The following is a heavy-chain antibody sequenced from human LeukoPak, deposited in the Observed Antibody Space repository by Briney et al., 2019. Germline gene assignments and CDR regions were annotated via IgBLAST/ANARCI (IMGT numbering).Heavy chain of an antibody. CDR1: GGSISSSSYY. V-gene: IGHV4-39*01. D-gene: IGHD3-22*01. J-gene: IGHJ4*02. CDR2: IYYSGST. CDR3: ARQDSGGYCDY. Sequence: SETLSLTCTVSGGSISSSSYYWGWIRQPPGKGLEWIGSIYYSGSTYYNPSLKSRVTISVDTSKNQFSLKLSSVTAADTAVYYCARQDSGGYCDYWGQGTLVTVSS.